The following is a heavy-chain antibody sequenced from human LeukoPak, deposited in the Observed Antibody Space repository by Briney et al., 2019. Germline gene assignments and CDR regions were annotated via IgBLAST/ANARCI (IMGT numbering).Heavy chain of an antibody. D-gene: IGHD3-10*01. CDR3: AREYSASGRGLGS. Sequence: SETLSLTCTVSGVSISSFFWTWIRQPAGNGRESLRPICATAHNHYSSHLKNPVTMSAATSKNPISLKMTSVTAADTDIYYCAREYSASGRGLGSWGQGTLVTASS. CDR2: ICATAHN. V-gene: IGHV4-4*07. J-gene: IGHJ5*02. CDR1: GVSISSFF.